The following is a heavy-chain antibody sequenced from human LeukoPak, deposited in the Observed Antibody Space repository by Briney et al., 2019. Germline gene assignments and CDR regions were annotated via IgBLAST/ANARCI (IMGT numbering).Heavy chain of an antibody. D-gene: IGHD6-19*01. CDR1: GFTFSSYD. J-gene: IGHJ6*02. Sequence: PGGSLRLSCAASGFTFSSYDMKWVRQAPGKGLEWVSSISSRSSYIYYADSVKGRFTISRDNAKSSLYLQMNSLRAEDTAVYYCARGLYSSGFHYCGMDVWGQGTTVTVSS. CDR3: ARGLYSSGFHYCGMDV. V-gene: IGHV3-21*01. CDR2: ISSRSSYI.